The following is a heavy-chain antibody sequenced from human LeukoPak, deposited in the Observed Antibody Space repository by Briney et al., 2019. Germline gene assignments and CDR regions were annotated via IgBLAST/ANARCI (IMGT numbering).Heavy chain of an antibody. CDR2: INPNSGGT. J-gene: IGHJ4*02. V-gene: IGHV1-2*02. CDR3: ARLPTGGYCSSTSCYLTVQDY. D-gene: IGHD2-2*01. CDR1: GYTFTGYY. Sequence: ASVKVSCKASGYTFTGYYMHWVRQAPGQGLEWMGWINPNSGGTNYAQKFQGRVTMTRDTSISTAYMELSRLRSDDTAVYYCARLPTGGYCSSTSCYLTVQDYWGQGTLVTVSS.